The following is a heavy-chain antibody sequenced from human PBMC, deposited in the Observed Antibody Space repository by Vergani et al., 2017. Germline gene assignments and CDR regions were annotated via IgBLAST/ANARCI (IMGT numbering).Heavy chain of an antibody. V-gene: IGHV5-10-1*03. CDR1: GYSFTSYW. CDR2: IDPSDSYT. D-gene: IGHD3-22*01. CDR3: ASVGWSYYDXSGYYYAPGGWFDP. J-gene: IGHJ5*02. Sequence: EVQLVQSGAEVKKPGESVRISCKGSGYSFTSYWISWVRQMPGKGLEWMGRIDPSDSYTNYSPSFQGHVTISADKSISTAYLQWSSLKASDTAMYYCASVGWSYYDXSGYYYAPGGWFDPWGQGTLVTVSS.